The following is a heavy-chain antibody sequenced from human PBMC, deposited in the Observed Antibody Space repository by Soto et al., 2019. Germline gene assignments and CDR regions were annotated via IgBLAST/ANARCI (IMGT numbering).Heavy chain of an antibody. CDR3: ARGSGSYYFDY. D-gene: IGHD1-26*01. CDR2: ISYDGSNK. V-gene: IGHV3-30*04. Sequence: GGSLRLSCAASGFTFSSYALYWVRQAPGKGLEWVAVISYDGSNKYYADSVKGRFTISRDNSKNTLYLQMNSLRAEDTAVYYCARGSGSYYFDYWGQGTLVTVSS. J-gene: IGHJ4*02. CDR1: GFTFSSYA.